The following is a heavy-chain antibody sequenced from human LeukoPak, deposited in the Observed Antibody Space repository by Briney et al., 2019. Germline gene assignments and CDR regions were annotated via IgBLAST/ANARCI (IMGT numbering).Heavy chain of an antibody. D-gene: IGHD2-2*01. Sequence: PGGSLRLSCAASGFTFSHYAMHWVRQAPGKGLDWVAVISYDGISKYYADSVKGRFTISRDDSQNTLYLQMTSLRTEDTAVYYCAGPKDSYQHEGSTFDYWGQGTLVTVSS. V-gene: IGHV3-30-3*01. CDR1: GFTFSHYA. CDR3: AGPKDSYQHEGSTFDY. CDR2: ISYDGISK. J-gene: IGHJ4*02.